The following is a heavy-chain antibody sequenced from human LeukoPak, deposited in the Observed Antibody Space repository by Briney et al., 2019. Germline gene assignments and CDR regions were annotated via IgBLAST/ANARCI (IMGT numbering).Heavy chain of an antibody. V-gene: IGHV1-69*06. J-gene: IGHJ5*02. D-gene: IGHD7-27*01. Sequence: GSSVKVSCKASGGTFSSYAISWVRQAPGQGLEWMGGITPIFGTANYAQKFQGRVTITADKSTSTAYMELSSLRSEDTAVYYCARSSSARNGGNWFDPWGQGTLVTVSS. CDR2: ITPIFGTA. CDR1: GGTFSSYA. CDR3: ARSSSARNGGNWFDP.